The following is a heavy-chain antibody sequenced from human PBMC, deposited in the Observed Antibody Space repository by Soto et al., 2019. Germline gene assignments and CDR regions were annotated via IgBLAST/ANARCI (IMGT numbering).Heavy chain of an antibody. CDR3: ARAKGLVTVTTSWFDP. D-gene: IGHD4-17*01. CDR1: GSSINSGDYY. CDR2: IYYSGST. Sequence: QVQLQESGPGLVKPSQTLSLTCTVSGSSINSGDYYWSWIRQPPGKGLEWIGYIYYSGSTYYNPSLKSRVSISADTSKNQFSLKLSSVTAADTAVYYCARAKGLVTVTTSWFDPWGQGTLVTVSS. V-gene: IGHV4-30-4*01. J-gene: IGHJ5*02.